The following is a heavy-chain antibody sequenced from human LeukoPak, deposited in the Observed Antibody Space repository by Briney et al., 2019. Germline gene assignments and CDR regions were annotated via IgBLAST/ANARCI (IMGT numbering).Heavy chain of an antibody. CDR2: ISSSGRTT. V-gene: IGHV3-48*03. CDR3: ARDRYSSTWYVAFDN. CDR1: GFTFSSFE. D-gene: IGHD6-13*01. J-gene: IGHJ3*02. Sequence: GGSLRLSCAASGFTFSSFEMNWVRQAPGKGLEWVSYISSSGRTTYYTDSVKGRFTVSRDNAKNSLYLQMDSLRAEDTAVYYCARDRYSSTWYVAFDNWGQGTMVTVSS.